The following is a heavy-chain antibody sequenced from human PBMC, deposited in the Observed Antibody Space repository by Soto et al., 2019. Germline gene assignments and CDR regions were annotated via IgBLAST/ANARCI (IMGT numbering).Heavy chain of an antibody. D-gene: IGHD2-15*01. Sequence: GGSLRLSCAASGFTFSSYAMSWVRQAPGKGLEWVSAISGSGGSTYYADSVKGRFTISRDNSKNTLYLQMNSLRAEDTAVYYCAKKYCSGGSCYSEAYFDYWGQGTLVTVSS. V-gene: IGHV3-23*01. CDR2: ISGSGGST. CDR3: AKKYCSGGSCYSEAYFDY. J-gene: IGHJ4*02. CDR1: GFTFSSYA.